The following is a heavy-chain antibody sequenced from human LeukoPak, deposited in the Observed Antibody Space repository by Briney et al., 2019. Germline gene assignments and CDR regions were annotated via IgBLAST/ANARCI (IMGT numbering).Heavy chain of an antibody. CDR3: AKDGGLWVSAHWGDS. D-gene: IGHD7-27*01. CDR1: GFAFSSYT. CDR2: ITTSDGNT. J-gene: IGHJ4*02. V-gene: IGHV3-23*01. Sequence: GGSLRLSCAASGFAFSSYTMSWVRQAPGKGLEWVSTITTSDGNTYYADSVRGRFTVSRDNSKNTLYLQMNSLRAEDTAVYYCAKDGGLWVSAHWGDSWGRGTLVTVSS.